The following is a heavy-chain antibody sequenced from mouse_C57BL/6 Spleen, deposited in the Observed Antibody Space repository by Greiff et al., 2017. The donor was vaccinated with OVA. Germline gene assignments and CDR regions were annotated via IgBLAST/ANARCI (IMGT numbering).Heavy chain of an antibody. CDR1: GYSITSGYY. D-gene: IGHD1-1*01. Sequence: VQLKESGPGLVKPSQSLSLTCSVTGYSITSGYYWNWIRQFPGNKLEWMGYISYDGSNNYNPSLKNRISITRDTSKNQFFLKLNSVTTEDTATYYCARDGSSSGWYFDVWGTGTTVTVSS. CDR3: ARDGSSSGWYFDV. V-gene: IGHV3-6*01. CDR2: ISYDGSN. J-gene: IGHJ1*03.